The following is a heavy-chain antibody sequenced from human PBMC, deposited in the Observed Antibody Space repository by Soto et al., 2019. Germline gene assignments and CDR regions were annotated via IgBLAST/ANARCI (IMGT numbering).Heavy chain of an antibody. J-gene: IGHJ6*02. CDR3: AGYYGDYYYYGMDV. V-gene: IGHV4-4*02. Sequence: PSETLSLTCAVSGGSISSSNWWSWVRQPPGKGLEWIGEIYHSGSTNYNPSLKSRVTISVDKSKNQFSLKLSSVTAADTAVYYCAGYYGDYYYYGMDVWGQGTTVTVSS. CDR1: GGSISSSNW. CDR2: IYHSGST. D-gene: IGHD3-3*01.